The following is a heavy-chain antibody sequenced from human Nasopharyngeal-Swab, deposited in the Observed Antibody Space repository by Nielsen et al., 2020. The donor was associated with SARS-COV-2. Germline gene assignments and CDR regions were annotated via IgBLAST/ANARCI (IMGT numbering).Heavy chain of an antibody. J-gene: IGHJ6*02. CDR3: ARDRHGDDSRNYYYGMDV. CDR1: GFTFSSYA. D-gene: IGHD4-23*01. V-gene: IGHV3-23*01. Sequence: GESLKISCAASGFTFSSYAMSWVRQAPGKGLEWVSTISGGGSITYHADSVKGRFTISRDNAKKSLYLQMNSLRAEDTAVYYCARDRHGDDSRNYYYGMDVWGQGTTVSVSS. CDR2: ISGGGSIT.